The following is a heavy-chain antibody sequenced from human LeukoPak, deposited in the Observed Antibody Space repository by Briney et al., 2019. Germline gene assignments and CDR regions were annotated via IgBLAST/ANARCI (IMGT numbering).Heavy chain of an antibody. J-gene: IGHJ6*02. CDR1: GFTFSSYG. D-gene: IGHD2-15*01. Sequence: GVSLRLSCAASGFTFSSYGMNWVRQAPGKGLEWVSYISGSGVNIYYADSVKGRFTISRDDAKNSLYLQMNSLRAEDTAVYYCARVAVVAAGYYYYYGMDVWGQGTTVTVSS. CDR2: ISGSGVNI. CDR3: ARVAVVAAGYYYYYGMDV. V-gene: IGHV3-48*01.